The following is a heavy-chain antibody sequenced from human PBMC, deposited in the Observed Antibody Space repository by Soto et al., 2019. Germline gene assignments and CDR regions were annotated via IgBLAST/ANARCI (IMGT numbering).Heavy chain of an antibody. Sequence: EKGLEWVAEIKQDGSDKYYADSVKGRFTISRDNAKNSLYLQMNSLRAEDTAVYYCAIFFFQAEDGIRDL. V-gene: IGHV3-7*01. CDR2: IKQDGSDK. D-gene: IGHD2-21*01. CDR3: AIFFFQAEDGIRDL. J-gene: IGHJ2*01.